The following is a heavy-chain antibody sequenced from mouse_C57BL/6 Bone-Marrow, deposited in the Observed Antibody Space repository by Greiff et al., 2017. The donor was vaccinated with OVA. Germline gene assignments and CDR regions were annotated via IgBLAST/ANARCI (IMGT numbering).Heavy chain of an antibody. CDR1: GYSFTGYY. D-gene: IGHD2-12*01. V-gene: IGHV1-42*01. Sequence: VQLQQSGPELVKPGASVKISCKASGYSFTGYYMNWVKQSPEKSLEWIGEINPSTGGTTYNQKFKAKATLTVDKSSSTAYMQLKSLTSEDSAVYYCASQGGIVYYFDYWGQGTTLTVSA. CDR2: INPSTGGT. J-gene: IGHJ2*01. CDR3: ASQGGIVYYFDY.